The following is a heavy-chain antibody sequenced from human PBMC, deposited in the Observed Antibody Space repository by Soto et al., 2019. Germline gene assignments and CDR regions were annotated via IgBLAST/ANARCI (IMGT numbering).Heavy chain of an antibody. Sequence: SETLSLTCTVPVGAISGYYWTWIRQSAGGGLEWIGRIYSSGITNYNPSLKSRVTISLDTSMNHFSLRLSSVTAADTAVYYCARAQRFSDWFDPWGQGTLVTVSS. V-gene: IGHV4-4*07. CDR1: VGAISGYY. J-gene: IGHJ5*02. CDR3: ARAQRFSDWFDP. D-gene: IGHD3-3*01. CDR2: IYSSGIT.